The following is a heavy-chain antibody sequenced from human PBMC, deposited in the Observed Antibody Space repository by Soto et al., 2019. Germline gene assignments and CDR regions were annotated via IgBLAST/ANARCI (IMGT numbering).Heavy chain of an antibody. V-gene: IGHV1-69*06. D-gene: IGHD6-13*01. CDR1: GGTLSIYA. CDR3: ARDKVAAAGFKGWFDP. J-gene: IGHJ5*02. CDR2: IIPIFGTA. Sequence: NLAWKGSGGTLSIYAVSWGRKTTGQGLEWMGGIIPIFGTANYAQKFQGRVTITADKSTSTAYMELSSLRSEDTAVYYCARDKVAAAGFKGWFDPWGQGTLVTVSS.